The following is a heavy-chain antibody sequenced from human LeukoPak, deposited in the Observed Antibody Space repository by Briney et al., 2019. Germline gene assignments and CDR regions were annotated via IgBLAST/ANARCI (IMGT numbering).Heavy chain of an antibody. CDR2: INPNSGGT. CDR1: GYTFTGYY. D-gene: IGHD1-26*01. Sequence: GASVKVSCKASGYTFTGYYMHWVRQAPGQGLEWMGWINPNSGGTNYAQKFQGRVTMTRDTSVSTAYMELSRLRSDDTAVYYCARIRGIVGATSALLGRAFDIWGQGTMVTVSS. CDR3: ARIRGIVGATSALLGRAFDI. V-gene: IGHV1-2*02. J-gene: IGHJ3*02.